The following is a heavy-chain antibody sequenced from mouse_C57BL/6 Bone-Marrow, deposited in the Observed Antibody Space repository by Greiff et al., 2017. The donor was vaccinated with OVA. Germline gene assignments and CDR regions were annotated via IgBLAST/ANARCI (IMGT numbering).Heavy chain of an antibody. J-gene: IGHJ2*01. Sequence: VKLVESGPELVKPGASVKISCKASGYAFSSSWMNWVKQRPGKGLEWIGRIYPGDGDTNYNGKFKGKATLTADKSSSTAYMQLSGLTSEDCAVYFCARGGTYYYGSTYYFDYWGQGTTLTVSS. V-gene: IGHV1-82*01. CDR1: GYAFSSSW. CDR3: ARGGTYYYGSTYYFDY. CDR2: IYPGDGDT. D-gene: IGHD1-1*01.